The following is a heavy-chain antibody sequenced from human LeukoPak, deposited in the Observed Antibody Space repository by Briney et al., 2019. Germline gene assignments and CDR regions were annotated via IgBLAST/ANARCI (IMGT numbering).Heavy chain of an antibody. CDR3: ARDWRGYSSEPFDY. D-gene: IGHD6-19*01. J-gene: IGHJ4*02. CDR2: IIPIFGTA. Sequence: EASVKVSCKASGGTFSSYAISWVRQAPGQGLEWMGRIIPIFGTANYAQKFQGRVTITTDESTSTAYMELSSLRSEDMAVYYCARDWRGYSSEPFDYWGQGTLVTVSS. V-gene: IGHV1-69*05. CDR1: GGTFSSYA.